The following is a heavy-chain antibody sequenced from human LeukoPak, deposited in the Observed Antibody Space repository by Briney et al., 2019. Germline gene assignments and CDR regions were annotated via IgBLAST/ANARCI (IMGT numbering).Heavy chain of an antibody. V-gene: IGHV4-34*01. CDR1: GGSFSGYY. CDR2: INHSGST. J-gene: IGHJ4*02. Sequence: PSETLSLTCAVYGGSFSGYYWSWIRQPPGKGLEWIGEINHSGSTNYNPSLKSQVTISVDTSKNQFSLKLSSVTAADTAVYYCARSKQLVRRPTDYWGQGTLVTVSS. D-gene: IGHD6-13*01. CDR3: ARSKQLVRRPTDY.